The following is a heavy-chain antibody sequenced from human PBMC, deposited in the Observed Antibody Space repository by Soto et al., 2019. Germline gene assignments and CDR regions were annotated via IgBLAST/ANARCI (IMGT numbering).Heavy chain of an antibody. V-gene: IGHV1-69*13. CDR3: ARDPPTPSSSPGNIHAEDYFYD. J-gene: IGHJ4*02. CDR1: GGTFSSYA. Sequence: GASVKVSCKASGGTFSSYAISWVRQAPGQGLEWMGGIIPIFGTANYAQKFQGRVTITADESTSTAYMELSSLRSEDTAVYYCARDPPTPSSSPGNIHAEDYFYDWGQGTLVTVSS. D-gene: IGHD6-6*01. CDR2: IIPIFGTA.